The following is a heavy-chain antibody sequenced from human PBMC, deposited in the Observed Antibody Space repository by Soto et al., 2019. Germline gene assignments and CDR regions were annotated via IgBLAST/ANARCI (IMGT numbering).Heavy chain of an antibody. V-gene: IGHV4-34*01. CDR1: GGSVNGYY. CDR2: INHTGGT. J-gene: IGHJ5*02. Sequence: SETLSLTCAVYGGSVNGYYWNWIRQPPGKGLEWIGEINHTGGTHYNPSLKSRVTMSVDTSKNQFSLRLSSVTAAYTAIYYCATRITVFGLLIPPFDPWGQGTQVTVSS. CDR3: ATRITVFGLLIPPFDP. D-gene: IGHD1-20*01.